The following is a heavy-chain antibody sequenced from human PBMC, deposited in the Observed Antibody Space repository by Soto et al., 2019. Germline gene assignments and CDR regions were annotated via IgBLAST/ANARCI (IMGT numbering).Heavy chain of an antibody. J-gene: IGHJ4*02. CDR3: ARHPATVTTPTFDY. CDR2: IYYSGST. V-gene: IGHV4-39*01. CDR1: GGSISSYY. Sequence: PSETLSLTCTVSGGSISSYYWGWIRQPPGKGLEWIGSIYYSGSTYYNPSLKSRVTISVDTSKNQFSLKLSSVTAADTAVYYCARHPATVTTPTFDYWGKGTLVTVSS. D-gene: IGHD4-17*01.